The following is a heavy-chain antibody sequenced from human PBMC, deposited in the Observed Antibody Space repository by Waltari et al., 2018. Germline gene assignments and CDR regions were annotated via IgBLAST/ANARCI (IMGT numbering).Heavy chain of an antibody. J-gene: IGHJ3*02. V-gene: IGHV2-26*01. CDR2: IFSNDEK. CDR3: ARIEDDILTGYYNVGAFDI. CDR1: GFSLSNARMG. Sequence: QVTLKESGPVLVKPTETLTLTCTVSGFSLSNARMGVSWIRQPPGKALDWLAHIFSNDEKSYSKSSKSRLTISKDTSKSQVVLTMTNMDPVDTATYYCARIEDDILTGYYNVGAFDIWGQGTMVTVSS. D-gene: IGHD3-9*01.